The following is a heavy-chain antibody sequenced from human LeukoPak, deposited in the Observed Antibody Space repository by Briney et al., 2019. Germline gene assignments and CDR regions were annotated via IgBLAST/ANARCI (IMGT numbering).Heavy chain of an antibody. CDR1: GFTFSTYS. J-gene: IGHJ4*02. CDR2: ISSNNNSI. Sequence: GGSLRLSCAASGFTFSTYSMNWVRQAPGKGLEWVSYISSNNNSIYYADSVRGRFTISRDNAKNSLYLQVNSLRAEDTAVYYCASLSAVADVDYWGQGTLVTVSS. D-gene: IGHD6-19*01. V-gene: IGHV3-48*03. CDR3: ASLSAVADVDY.